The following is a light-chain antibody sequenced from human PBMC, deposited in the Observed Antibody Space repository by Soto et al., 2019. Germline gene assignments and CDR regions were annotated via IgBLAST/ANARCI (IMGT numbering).Light chain of an antibody. CDR1: NNDVGAYTY. Sequence: QSALTQPASVSGSPGQSITISCTGTNNDVGAYTYVSWYQQHPGKAPRLIIYEVSDRPSGVSDRFSGSKSGNTASLTIFGLQAEDEADYYCSSYTTSTTQVFGGGTKLTVL. CDR2: EVS. V-gene: IGLV2-14*01. J-gene: IGLJ2*01. CDR3: SSYTTSTTQV.